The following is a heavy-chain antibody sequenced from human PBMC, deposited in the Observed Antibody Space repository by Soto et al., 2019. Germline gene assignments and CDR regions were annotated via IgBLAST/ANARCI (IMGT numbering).Heavy chain of an antibody. CDR1: GGSISSSY. CDR3: ARVRDCTGGTCYSWWFDP. V-gene: IGHV4-59*01. J-gene: IGHJ5*02. Sequence: QVQLQESGPALVKPSETLSLTCTVSGGSISSSYWSWIRQPPGKGLEWIGHISDTGRTNYNPSLKLRVTISLDTSKSQLSLKLSSVTAADTALYYCARVRDCTGGTCYSWWFDPWGQGTLVTVSS. D-gene: IGHD2-15*01. CDR2: ISDTGRT.